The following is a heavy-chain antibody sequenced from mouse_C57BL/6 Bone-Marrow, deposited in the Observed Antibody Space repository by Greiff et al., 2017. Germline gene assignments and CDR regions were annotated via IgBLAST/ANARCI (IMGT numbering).Heavy chain of an antibody. J-gene: IGHJ2*01. CDR1: GYTFTSYW. V-gene: IGHV1-69*01. CDR3: AREGIYGSSQYYLDY. Sequence: QVQLQQPGAELVMPGASVKLSCKASGYTFTSYWMHWVKQRPGQGLEWIGEIDPSDSYTNYNQKFKGKSTLTVDKSSSTAYMQLSSLTSEDSAVYYCAREGIYGSSQYYLDYWGQGTTLTVSS. CDR2: IDPSDSYT. D-gene: IGHD1-1*01.